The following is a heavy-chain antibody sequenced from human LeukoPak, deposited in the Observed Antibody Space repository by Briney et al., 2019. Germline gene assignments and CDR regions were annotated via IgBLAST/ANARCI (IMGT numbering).Heavy chain of an antibody. J-gene: IGHJ5*02. CDR2: INPNSGGT. D-gene: IGHD4-17*01. Sequence: ASVKVSCKASGYTFTGYYMHWVRQAPGQGLEWMGWINPNSGGTNYAQKFQGRVTMTRDTSISTAYLQWSSLKASDTAIYYCARLRTTRGPVTVTPSYPDSPNWFDPWGQGTLVTVSS. CDR3: ARLRTTRGPVTVTPSYPDSPNWFDP. V-gene: IGHV1-2*02. CDR1: GYTFTGYY.